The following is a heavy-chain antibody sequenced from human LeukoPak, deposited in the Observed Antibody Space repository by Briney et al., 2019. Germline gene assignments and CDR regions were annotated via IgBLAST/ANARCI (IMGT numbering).Heavy chain of an antibody. CDR2: ISYDGSNK. V-gene: IGHV3-30*04. D-gene: IGHD3-10*01. CDR3: ARDLYKREVALTNYYYYSMDV. Sequence: GRSLGLSCAASGFTFSSYAMHWVRQAPGKGLEWVAVISYDGSNKYYADSVKGRFTISRDNSKNTLYLQMNSLRAEDTAVYYCARDLYKREVALTNYYYYSMDVWGQGTTVTVSS. J-gene: IGHJ6*02. CDR1: GFTFSSYA.